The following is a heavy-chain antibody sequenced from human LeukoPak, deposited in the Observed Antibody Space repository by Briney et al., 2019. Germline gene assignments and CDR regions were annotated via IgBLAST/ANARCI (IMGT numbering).Heavy chain of an antibody. CDR2: ISSSSSYI. Sequence: GGXXXXSCAASGFTFSSYSMNWVCQAPGKGLEWVSSISSSSSYIYYADSVKGRFTISRDNAKNSLYLQMNSLRAEDTAVYYCARPGCSGGSCYLLFQHWGQGTLVTVSS. V-gene: IGHV3-21*01. J-gene: IGHJ1*01. CDR1: GFTFSSYS. CDR3: ARPGCSGGSCYLLFQH. D-gene: IGHD2-15*01.